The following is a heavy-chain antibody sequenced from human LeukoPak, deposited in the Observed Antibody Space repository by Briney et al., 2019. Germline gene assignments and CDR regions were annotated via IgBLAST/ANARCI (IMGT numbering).Heavy chain of an antibody. CDR3: TIVRPYCGGECFDY. D-gene: IGHD2-21*01. Sequence: ASVTVSCKASGYTFTGYYLHWMGQPPGQGLEWMGWINPNSGVTNYAQKFQGRVTMTGDTSIYRASMELRSLRSDDTAVYYCTIVRPYCGGECFDYWGQGALVAVSS. CDR2: INPNSGVT. J-gene: IGHJ4*02. V-gene: IGHV1-2*02. CDR1: GYTFTGYY.